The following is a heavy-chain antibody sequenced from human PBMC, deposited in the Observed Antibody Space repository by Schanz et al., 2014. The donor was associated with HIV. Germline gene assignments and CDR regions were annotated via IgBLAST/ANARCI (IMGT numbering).Heavy chain of an antibody. V-gene: IGHV3-30*18. CDR1: GFTFSSFG. Sequence: QVQLVESGGGLVQPGGSLRLSCAASGFTFSSFGMHWVRQAPGKGLEWVAVISYDGSNKYYADSVKGRFTISRDNSKNTLYLQMNSLRAEDTALYYCAKAKSPWTFYYYGMDVWGQGTTVTVSS. CDR2: ISYDGSNK. CDR3: AKAKSPWTFYYYGMDV. J-gene: IGHJ6*02.